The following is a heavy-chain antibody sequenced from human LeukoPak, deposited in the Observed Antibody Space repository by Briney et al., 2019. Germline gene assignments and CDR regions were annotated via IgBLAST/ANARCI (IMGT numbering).Heavy chain of an antibody. V-gene: IGHV4-39*07. CDR2: IYYSGST. J-gene: IGHJ6*03. D-gene: IGHD6-13*01. CDR1: GGSISSSSYY. Sequence: SETLSLTCTVSGGSISSSSYYWGWIRQPPGKGLEWIGSIYYSGSTYYNPSLKSRFTISVDTSKNQFSLKLSSVTAADTAVYYCARDGKYSSSWYPFYYYYYYMDVWGKGTTVTVSS. CDR3: ARDGKYSSSWYPFYYYYYYMDV.